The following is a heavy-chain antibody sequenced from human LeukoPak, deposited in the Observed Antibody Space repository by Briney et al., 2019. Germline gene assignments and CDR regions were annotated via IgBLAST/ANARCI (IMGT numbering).Heavy chain of an antibody. J-gene: IGHJ4*02. CDR2: ISNDLTTI. V-gene: IGHV3-48*04. Sequence: GGSLRLSCAASGFTFSTYSMNWVRQTPGKGLEWISYISNDLTTIHYAASVKGRFTTSRDNARNSLYLQMDSLRAEDTAVYFCARARGGRTYSETGGYPVFDNWGQGTLVTVSS. D-gene: IGHD2-8*02. CDR1: GFTFSTYS. CDR3: ARARGGRTYSETGGYPVFDN.